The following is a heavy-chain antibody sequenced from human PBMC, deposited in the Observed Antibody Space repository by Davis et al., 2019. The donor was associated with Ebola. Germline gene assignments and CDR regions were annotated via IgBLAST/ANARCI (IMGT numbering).Heavy chain of an antibody. CDR2: IRYSGST. Sequence: PSETLSLTCTVSGDSITSHYWSWIRQPPGKGLEWIGYIRYSGSTTYNPSLKSRVTISVDTSKNQFSLKLSSVTAADTAMYYCAERGGSVWGQGTLVTVSS. J-gene: IGHJ4*02. V-gene: IGHV4-59*11. D-gene: IGHD3-16*01. CDR3: AERGGSV. CDR1: GDSITSHY.